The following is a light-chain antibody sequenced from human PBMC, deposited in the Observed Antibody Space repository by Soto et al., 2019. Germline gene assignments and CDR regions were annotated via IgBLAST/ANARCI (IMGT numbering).Light chain of an antibody. CDR2: AAS. CDR3: LQHYNFPYT. CDR1: QGIRND. V-gene: IGKV1-6*01. J-gene: IGKJ2*01. Sequence: AIQMTQSPSSLSASVGDRVTITCRASQGIRNDLGWYQQRPGKAPRLLIYAASSLQSGVPSRFSGSGSGTDFTLTISSLQPEDFASYYCLQHYNFPYTFGQGTKLEIK.